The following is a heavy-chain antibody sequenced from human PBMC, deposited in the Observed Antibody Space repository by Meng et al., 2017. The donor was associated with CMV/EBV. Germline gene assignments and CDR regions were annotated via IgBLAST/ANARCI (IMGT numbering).Heavy chain of an antibody. CDR3: ARDGGGLSGRWSGYYH. Sequence: GGSLRLSCAASGFTYSNYWMSWVRQAPGKGLEWVAIINHDGSGQYNMDSVKGRFNISRDNSKNSLYLKMNSLRVGDTAVYHCARDGGGLSGRWSGYYHWGQGALVTVSS. V-gene: IGHV3-7*01. CDR2: INHDGSGQ. D-gene: IGHD3-3*01. CDR1: GFTYSNYW. J-gene: IGHJ5*02.